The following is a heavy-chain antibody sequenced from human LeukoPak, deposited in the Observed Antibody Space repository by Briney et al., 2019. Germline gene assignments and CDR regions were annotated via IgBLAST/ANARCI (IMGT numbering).Heavy chain of an antibody. CDR3: ARDSAVAGTGDY. D-gene: IGHD6-19*01. CDR2: ISYDGSNK. J-gene: IGHJ4*02. CDR1: GFTFSSYA. Sequence: GGSLRLSCAASGFTFSSYAVHWVSQAPGKGMEWVAVISYDGSNKYYADSVKGRFTISRDNSKNTLYLQMNSLRAEDTAVYYCARDSAVAGTGDYWGQGTLVTVSS. V-gene: IGHV3-30-3*01.